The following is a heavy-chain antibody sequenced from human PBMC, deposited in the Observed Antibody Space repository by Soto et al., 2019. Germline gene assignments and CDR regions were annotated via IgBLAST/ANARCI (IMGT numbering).Heavy chain of an antibody. CDR2: ISAYNGNT. CDR1: GYTFTSYG. D-gene: IGHD4-17*01. CDR3: ARTVTTPLVAFDI. Sequence: ASVKVSCKASGYTFTSYGISWVRQAPGQGLEWMGWISAYNGNTNYVQKLQGRVTMTTDTSTSTAYMELRSLRSDDTAAYYCARTVTTPLVAFDIWGQGTMVTVSS. J-gene: IGHJ3*02. V-gene: IGHV1-18*01.